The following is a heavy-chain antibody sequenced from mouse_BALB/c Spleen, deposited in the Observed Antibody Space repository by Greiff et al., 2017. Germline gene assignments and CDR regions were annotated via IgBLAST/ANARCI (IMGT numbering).Heavy chain of an antibody. J-gene: IGHJ4*01. D-gene: IGHD2-4*01. CDR2: INPNNGGT. CDR3: AISTMITTGVYYYAMDY. CDR1: GYTFTEYT. V-gene: IGHV1-18*01. Sequence: VQLQQSGPELVKPGASVKISCKTSGYTFTEYTMHWVKQSHGKSLEWIGGINPNNGGTSYNQKFKGKATLTVDKSSSTAYMELRSLTSEDSAVYYCAISTMITTGVYYYAMDYWGQGTSVTVSS.